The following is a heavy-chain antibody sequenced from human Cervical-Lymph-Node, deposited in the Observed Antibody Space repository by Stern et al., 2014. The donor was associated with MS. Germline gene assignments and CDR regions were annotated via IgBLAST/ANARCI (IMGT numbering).Heavy chain of an antibody. V-gene: IGHV1-18*01. Sequence: VQLVESGAEVKKPGASVRVSCKASGYFFTSYGISWVRQAPGQGLEWLGGIRPDNGDTNYAQNVQGRVTMTTDTSTNTAYMELSSLRSDDTALYYCARDSLIRTFGVEEGMDVWGQGTTVTVSS. CDR3: ARDSLIRTFGVEEGMDV. CDR1: GYFFTSYG. D-gene: IGHD3-3*01. J-gene: IGHJ6*02. CDR2: IRPDNGDT.